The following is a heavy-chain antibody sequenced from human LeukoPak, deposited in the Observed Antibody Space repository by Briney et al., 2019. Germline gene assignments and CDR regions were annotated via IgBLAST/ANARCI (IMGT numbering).Heavy chain of an antibody. D-gene: IGHD3-22*01. V-gene: IGHV3-23*01. CDR2: ISASGGST. CDR1: GFTFSSYA. J-gene: IGHJ4*02. Sequence: PGGSLRLSCAASGFTFSSYAMTWVRQAPGKGLEWASAISASGGSTYYADSVKGRFTISRDNSKNTLYLQMSSLRAEDTAVYYCAKKSSGYYPFDYWGQGTLVTVSS. CDR3: AKKSSGYYPFDY.